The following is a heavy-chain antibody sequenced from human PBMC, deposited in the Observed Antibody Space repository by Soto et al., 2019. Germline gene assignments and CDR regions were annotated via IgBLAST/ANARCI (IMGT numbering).Heavy chain of an antibody. CDR1: GYSFTSYW. J-gene: IGHJ6*02. D-gene: IGHD5-12*01. CDR3: ARRDGSPGGYIGGMDV. Sequence: PGESLKISCKGSGYSFTSYWISWVRQMPGKGLEWMGRIDPSDSYTNYSPSFQGHVTISADKSISTAYLQWSSLKASDTAMYYCARRDGSPGGYIGGMDVWGQGTTVTVSS. CDR2: IDPSDSYT. V-gene: IGHV5-10-1*01.